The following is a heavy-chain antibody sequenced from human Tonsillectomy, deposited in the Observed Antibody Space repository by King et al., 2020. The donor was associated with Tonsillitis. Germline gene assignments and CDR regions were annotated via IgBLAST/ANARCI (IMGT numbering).Heavy chain of an antibody. CDR1: GFTFNNNA. J-gene: IGHJ4*02. Sequence: VQLVESGGGLVQPGGSLRLSCAASGFTFNNNAMSWVRQAPGKGLEWVSAIGGSGHSTYYADSVKGRFTISRDNSKNTLYLQMNSLRAEDTAVYYCARDAGVVAVHYFDYWGQGTRVTVSS. D-gene: IGHD3-22*01. CDR3: ARDAGVVAVHYFDY. CDR2: IGGSGHST. V-gene: IGHV3-23*04.